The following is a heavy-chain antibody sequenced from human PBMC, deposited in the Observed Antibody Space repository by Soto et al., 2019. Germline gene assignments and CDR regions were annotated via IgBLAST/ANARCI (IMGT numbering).Heavy chain of an antibody. CDR3: ARSSGSYSYYGMDV. CDR1: GYTFTGYY. D-gene: IGHD1-26*01. CDR2: INPKSGDT. Sequence: GASVKVSCKASGYTFTGYYFHWVRQAPGQGPEWMGCINPKSGDTYYTLEFQGRVSMTRDTSTSSAYMELTRLRSDDTVVYYCARSSGSYSYYGMDVWGQGTTVTVSS. J-gene: IGHJ6*02. V-gene: IGHV1-2*02.